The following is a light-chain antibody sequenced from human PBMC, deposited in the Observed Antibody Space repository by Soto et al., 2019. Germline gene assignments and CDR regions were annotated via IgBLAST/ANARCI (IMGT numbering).Light chain of an antibody. CDR1: SSDVGGYDF. J-gene: IGLJ3*02. CDR3: AAWDDDLHVWL. CDR2: DVT. Sequence: QSALTQPRSVSGSPGQSVTISCTGTSSDVGGYDFVSWYQQHPGKAPKLIIYDVTKRPSGVPDRFSGSKSGNSASLTISGLQAEDEADYYCAAWDDDLHVWLFGGGTKVTVL. V-gene: IGLV2-11*01.